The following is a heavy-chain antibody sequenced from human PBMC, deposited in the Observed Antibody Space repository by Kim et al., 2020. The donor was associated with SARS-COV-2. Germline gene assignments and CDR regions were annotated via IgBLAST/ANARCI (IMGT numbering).Heavy chain of an antibody. Sequence: NKYYADSVKGRFTISRDNSKNTLYLQMNSLRAEDTAVYYCARDHLRFFDYWGQGTLVTVSS. CDR3: ARDHLRFFDY. CDR2: NK. D-gene: IGHD5-12*01. J-gene: IGHJ4*02. V-gene: IGHV3-33*01.